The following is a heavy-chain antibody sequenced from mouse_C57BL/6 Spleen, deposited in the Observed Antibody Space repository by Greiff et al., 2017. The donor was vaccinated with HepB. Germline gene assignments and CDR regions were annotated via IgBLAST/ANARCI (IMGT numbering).Heavy chain of an antibody. J-gene: IGHJ4*01. CDR1: GYSFTSYY. V-gene: IGHV1-66*01. D-gene: IGHD2-4*01. CDR2: IYPGSGNT. CDR3: ARKELRDYAMDY. Sequence: VQLQQYGPELVKPGASVKISCKASGYSFTSYYIHWVKQRPGQGLEWIGWIYPGSGNTKYNEKFKGKATLTADTSSSTAYMQLSSLTSEDSAVYYCARKELRDYAMDYWGQGTSVTVSS.